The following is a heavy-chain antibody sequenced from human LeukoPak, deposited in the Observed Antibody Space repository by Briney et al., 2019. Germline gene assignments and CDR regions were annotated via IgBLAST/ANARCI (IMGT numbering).Heavy chain of an antibody. CDR3: ARDQEGIVVVPAAINYYYYGMDV. CDR2: ISYDGSNK. V-gene: IGHV3-30*04. Sequence: PGRSLRLSCAASGFTFSSYAMHWVRRAPGKGLEWVAVISYDGSNKYYADSVKGRFTISRDNSKNTLYLQMNSLRAEDTAVYYCARDQEGIVVVPAAINYYYYGMDVWGKGTTVTVSS. CDR1: GFTFSSYA. J-gene: IGHJ6*04. D-gene: IGHD2-2*02.